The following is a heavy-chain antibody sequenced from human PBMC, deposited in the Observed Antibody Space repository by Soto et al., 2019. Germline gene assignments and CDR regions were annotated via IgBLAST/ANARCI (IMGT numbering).Heavy chain of an antibody. CDR2: IIPNFGTI. V-gene: IGHV1-69*12. CDR3: AREVLTFGPGAVGGAFDI. D-gene: IGHD3-16*01. J-gene: IGHJ3*02. Sequence: QVQFVQSGTEVRKPGSSVKVSCKASGGTLDSNAIRWVRMAPAQGLDWMGGIIPNFGTINNAQKPLDRITTTEGESANIVDMELSSLGPEDTGIYYWAREVLTFGPGAVGGAFDIWGQGTLVTVSS. CDR1: GGTLDSNA.